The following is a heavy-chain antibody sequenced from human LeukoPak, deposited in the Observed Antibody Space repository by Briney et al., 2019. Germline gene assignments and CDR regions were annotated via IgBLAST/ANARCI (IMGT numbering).Heavy chain of an antibody. D-gene: IGHD3-22*01. CDR3: AKDLDHYDSSGYYDY. Sequence: PGGSLRLSCAASGFTFSSYGMHWVRQAPGKGLEWVAVIWYDGSNKYYADSVKGRFTISRDNSKNTLYLQMNSLRAEDTAVYYCAKDLDHYDSSGYYDYWGQGTLVTVSS. CDR1: GFTFSSYG. V-gene: IGHV3-33*06. CDR2: IWYDGSNK. J-gene: IGHJ4*02.